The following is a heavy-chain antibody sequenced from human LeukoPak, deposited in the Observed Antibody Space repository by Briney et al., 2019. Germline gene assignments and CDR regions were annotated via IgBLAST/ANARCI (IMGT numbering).Heavy chain of an antibody. J-gene: IGHJ4*02. CDR2: IYSGGST. D-gene: IGHD3-22*01. Sequence: GGSLRLSCAASGFTVSSNYMSWFRQAPGKGLEWVSVIYSGGSTYYADSVKGRFAISRDNSKNTLYLHMNSLRAEDTAVYYCARQKEDYYDSSGYYYGYYFDYWGQGTLVTVPS. CDR1: GFTVSSNY. V-gene: IGHV3-66*04. CDR3: ARQKEDYYDSSGYYYGYYFDY.